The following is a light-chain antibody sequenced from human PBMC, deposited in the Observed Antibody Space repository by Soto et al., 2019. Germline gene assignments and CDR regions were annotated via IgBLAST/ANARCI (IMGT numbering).Light chain of an antibody. CDR2: DVS. V-gene: IGLV2-11*01. Sequence: QSVLTQPRSVSGSPGQSVTISCTGTSSDVGGYKYVSWYQQHPGKAPKLMIYDVSKRPSGVPDRFSGSKSGNTASLTISGLQAEDEADYYCCSYAGSYSFIGGGTKLTVL. CDR1: SSDVGGYKY. CDR3: CSYAGSYSF. J-gene: IGLJ2*01.